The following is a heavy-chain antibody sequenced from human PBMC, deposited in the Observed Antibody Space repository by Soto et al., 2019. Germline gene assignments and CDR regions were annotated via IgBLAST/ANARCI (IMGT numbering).Heavy chain of an antibody. CDR1: VFTFSSYI. Sequence: PVGSLRLSCASSVFTFSSYIMTCVRQSPGKWLEWVSTISSGSSYIYYADSVRGRFTISRDDANNSLYLQMNSLRADDTAVYYCERGSTMSAFWGQGILLTVAX. J-gene: IGHJ4*02. CDR2: ISSGSSYI. CDR3: ERGSTMSAF. D-gene: IGHD5-12*01. V-gene: IGHV3-21*01.